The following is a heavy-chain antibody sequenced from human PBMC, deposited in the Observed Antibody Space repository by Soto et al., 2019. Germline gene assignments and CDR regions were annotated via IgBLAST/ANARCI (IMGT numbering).Heavy chain of an antibody. CDR2: IYYSGST. V-gene: IGHV4-59*01. D-gene: IGHD3-22*01. Sequence: SETLSLTCTVSGGSISSYYWSWIRQPPGKGLEWIGYIYYSGSTNYNPSLKSRVTISVDTSKNQFSLKLSSVTAADTAVYYCARPKYYYDSSGYDDAFDIWGQGTMVTVSS. J-gene: IGHJ3*02. CDR3: ARPKYYYDSSGYDDAFDI. CDR1: GGSISSYY.